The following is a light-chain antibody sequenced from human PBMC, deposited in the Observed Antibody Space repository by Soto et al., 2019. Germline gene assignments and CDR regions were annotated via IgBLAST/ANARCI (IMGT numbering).Light chain of an antibody. CDR1: QSVSSN. Sequence: EIVMTQSPATLSVSPGERATLSCRASQSVSSNLAWYQQKPGQAPRLLIYGSSTRATGIPARFRGSGSGTEFTLTLSSLQSEDFAVYYCQQYNKWPPLTFGGGTKVDIK. CDR3: QQYNKWPPLT. V-gene: IGKV3-15*01. CDR2: GSS. J-gene: IGKJ4*01.